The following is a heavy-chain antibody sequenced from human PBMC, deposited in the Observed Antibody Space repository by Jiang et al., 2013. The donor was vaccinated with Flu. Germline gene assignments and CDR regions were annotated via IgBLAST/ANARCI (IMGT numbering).Heavy chain of an antibody. D-gene: IGHD3-10*01. V-gene: IGHV4-39*07. J-gene: IGHJ4*02. CDR1: GGSIISEKSY. CDR2: IYYSGTT. CDR3: ASQHWDHGVGSYYMSH. Sequence: GPGLVKPSETLSLRCSVSGGSIISEKSYWGWIRQPPGKGLEWIGSIYYSGTTYYNPSLKSRVTMSVDTSKKQFSLKLRSVTAADTAVYYCASQHWDHGVGSYYMSHWGQGTLVTVSS.